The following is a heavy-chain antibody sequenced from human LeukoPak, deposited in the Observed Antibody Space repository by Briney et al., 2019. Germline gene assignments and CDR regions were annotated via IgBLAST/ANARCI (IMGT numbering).Heavy chain of an antibody. V-gene: IGHV1-46*01. CDR2: ITPSGGST. D-gene: IGHD3-3*01. Sequence: GASVKVSCKASGYTFTRYYIHWVRRAPGQGLEWVGIITPSGGSTSYAQKFQGRVTMTRDTSTSTVYMELSSLRAEDTAVYYCARGLGPEYYDLWSGYYIVDAFDIWGQGTMVTVSS. CDR3: ARGLGPEYYDLWSGYYIVDAFDI. CDR1: GYTFTRYY. J-gene: IGHJ3*02.